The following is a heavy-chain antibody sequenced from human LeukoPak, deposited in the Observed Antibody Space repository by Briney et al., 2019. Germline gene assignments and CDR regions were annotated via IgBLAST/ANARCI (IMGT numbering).Heavy chain of an antibody. Sequence: PSETLSLTCTVSGGSISSGSYYWSWIRQPAGKGLKWIGRIYTSGSTNYNPSLKSRVTISVDTSKNQFSLKLSSVTAADTAVYYCAREVYGSGSFDGYWGQGTPVTVSS. CDR3: AREVYGSGSFDGY. CDR2: IYTSGST. J-gene: IGHJ4*02. CDR1: GGSISSGSYY. V-gene: IGHV4-61*02. D-gene: IGHD3-10*01.